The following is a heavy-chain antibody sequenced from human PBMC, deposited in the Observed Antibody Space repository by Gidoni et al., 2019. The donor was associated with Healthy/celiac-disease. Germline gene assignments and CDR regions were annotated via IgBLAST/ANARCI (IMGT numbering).Heavy chain of an antibody. Sequence: QVQLQESGPGLVKPSQTLSLTCTVSGGSISSGGYYWSWIRQHPGTGLEWIGYIYYSGSTYYNPSLQSRVTISVDPSKNQFSLKLSSVTAADTAVYSCARDLGGSLWYWGQGTLVTVSS. CDR3: ARDLGGSLWY. CDR1: GGSISSGGYY. CDR2: IYYSGST. J-gene: IGHJ4*02. V-gene: IGHV4-31*03. D-gene: IGHD2-15*01.